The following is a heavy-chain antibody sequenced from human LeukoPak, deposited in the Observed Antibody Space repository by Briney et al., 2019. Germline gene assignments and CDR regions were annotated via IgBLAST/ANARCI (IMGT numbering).Heavy chain of an antibody. CDR2: INHSGST. J-gene: IGHJ3*02. CDR3: ARKRKTPLWIAGGAFDI. Sequence: SETLSLTCAVYGGSFSGYYWSWIRQPPGKGLEWIGEINHSGSTNYNPSLKSRVTISVDTSKNQFSLKLSSVTAADTAVYYCARKRKTPLWIAGGAFDIWGQGTMVTVSS. V-gene: IGHV4-34*01. CDR1: GGSFSGYY. D-gene: IGHD2-21*01.